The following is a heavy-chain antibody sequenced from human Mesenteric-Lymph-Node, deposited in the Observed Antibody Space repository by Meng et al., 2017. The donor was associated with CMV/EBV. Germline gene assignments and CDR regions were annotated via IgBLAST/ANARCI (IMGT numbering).Heavy chain of an antibody. CDR2: INTDGTKI. CDR1: GFTFDTYW. CDR3: ARDDYYGSGRGMDV. Sequence: GESLKISCAASGFTFDTYWMHWVRQAPGKGLVWVSSINTDGTKIRYADSVKGRFTISRDNAKNTLYLQMNSLRAEDTAVYYCARDDYYGSGRGMDVWGQGTTVTVSS. V-gene: IGHV3-74*01. J-gene: IGHJ6*02. D-gene: IGHD3-10*01.